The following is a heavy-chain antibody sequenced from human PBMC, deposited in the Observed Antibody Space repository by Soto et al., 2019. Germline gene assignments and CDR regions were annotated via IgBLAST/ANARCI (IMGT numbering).Heavy chain of an antibody. J-gene: IGHJ4*02. Sequence: SETLSLTCTVSGGSISSYYWSWIRQPPGKGLEWIGYIYYSGSTNYNPSLKSRVTISVDTSKNQFSLKLSSVTAADTAVYYCARERDQLLLDYWGQGTLVTVSS. CDR3: ARERDQLLLDY. CDR2: IYYSGST. CDR1: GGSISSYY. D-gene: IGHD2-2*01. V-gene: IGHV4-59*01.